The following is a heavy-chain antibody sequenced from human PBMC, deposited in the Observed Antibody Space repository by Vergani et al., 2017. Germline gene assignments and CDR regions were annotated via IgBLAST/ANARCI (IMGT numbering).Heavy chain of an antibody. CDR2: IWYDGSNK. J-gene: IGHJ4*02. Sequence: QVQLVESGGGVVQPGRSLRLSCAASGFTFSSYGMHWVRQAPGKGLEWVAVIWYDGSNKYYADSVKGRFTISMNNSKNTLYLQMNSLRAEDTAVYYCARGRSGGYNRGGGYFDYWGQGTLVTVSS. CDR1: GFTFSSYG. CDR3: ARGRSGGYNRGGGYFDY. V-gene: IGHV3-33*01. D-gene: IGHD1-26*01.